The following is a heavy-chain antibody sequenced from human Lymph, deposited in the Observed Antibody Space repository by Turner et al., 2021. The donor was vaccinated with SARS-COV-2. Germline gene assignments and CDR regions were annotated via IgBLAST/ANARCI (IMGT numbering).Heavy chain of an antibody. CDR3: ARRHSGNYDAFDI. J-gene: IGHJ3*02. Sequence: QVQLVQSGAEVKKPGSSVNVSCKASGGTFSTYVISWVRQAPGQGLEWMGGIITILGIANYAQKFQGRVTITADKATSTAYMELSSLRSEDTAVYHCARRHSGNYDAFDIWGQGTMVTVSS. CDR1: GGTFSTYV. D-gene: IGHD1-26*01. CDR2: IITILGIA. V-gene: IGHV1-69*10.